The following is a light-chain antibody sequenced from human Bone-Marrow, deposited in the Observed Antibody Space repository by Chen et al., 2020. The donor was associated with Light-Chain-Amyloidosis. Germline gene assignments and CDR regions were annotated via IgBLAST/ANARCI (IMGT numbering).Light chain of an antibody. CDR3: QSADSSGTYEVI. Sequence: SYVLTQAPSLSLAPGQTARITCRGQNIAAKSVHWYQQRPGQAPVLVLYDDSDRPSGIPERFSGSNSGTTATLTISGVQAEDEADYHCQSADSSGTYEVIFGGGTKLTVL. V-gene: IGLV3-25*03. CDR1: NIAAKS. J-gene: IGLJ2*01. CDR2: DDS.